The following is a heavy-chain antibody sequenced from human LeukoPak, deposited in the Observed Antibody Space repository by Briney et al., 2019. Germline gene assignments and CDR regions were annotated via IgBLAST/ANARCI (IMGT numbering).Heavy chain of an antibody. CDR3: ARGRDYYGSSGNFDY. CDR1: GFTFSSYS. CDR2: ISSSSSYI. V-gene: IGHV3-21*01. J-gene: IGHJ4*02. Sequence: GGSLRLSCAASGFTFSSYSMNWVRQAPGKGLEWVSSISSSSSYIYYADLVKGRFTISRDNAKNSLYLQMNSLRAEDTAVYYCARGRDYYGSSGNFDYWGQGTLVTVSS. D-gene: IGHD3-22*01.